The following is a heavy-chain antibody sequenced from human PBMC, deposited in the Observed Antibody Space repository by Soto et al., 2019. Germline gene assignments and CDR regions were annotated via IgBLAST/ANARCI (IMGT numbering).Heavy chain of an antibody. V-gene: IGHV3-9*01. CDR2: ISWNSGSI. Sequence: SLRLSCAASGFTFDDYAMHWVRQAPGKGLEWVSGISWNSGSIGYADSVKGRFTISRDNAKNSLYLQMNSLRAEDTALYYCAKAPSYGSGSYLFVSDAFDIWGQGTMVTVSS. CDR3: AKAPSYGSGSYLFVSDAFDI. CDR1: GFTFDDYA. D-gene: IGHD3-10*01. J-gene: IGHJ3*02.